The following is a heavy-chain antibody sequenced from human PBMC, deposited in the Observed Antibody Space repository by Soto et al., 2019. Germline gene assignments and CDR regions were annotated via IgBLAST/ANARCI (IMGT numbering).Heavy chain of an antibody. CDR1: GFTFRDYY. J-gene: IGHJ4*02. CDR3: AKKAELSLYYFDY. CDR2: ISSSGSTI. V-gene: IGHV3-11*01. D-gene: IGHD3-16*02. Sequence: GGSLRLSCAASGFTFRDYYMSWIRQAPGKGLAWVSYISSSGSTIYYADSVKGLFTISRDNAKNSLYLQMNSLRAEYTAVYYCAKKAELSLYYFDYWGQGTLVTVSS.